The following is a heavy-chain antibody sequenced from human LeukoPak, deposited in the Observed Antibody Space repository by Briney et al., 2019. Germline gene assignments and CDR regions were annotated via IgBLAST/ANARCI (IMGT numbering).Heavy chain of an antibody. V-gene: IGHV4-39*07. Sequence: SETLSLTCTVSGGSISSSSYYWGWIRQPPGKGLEWIGSIYYSGSTYYNPSLKSRVTISVDTSKNQFSLKLSSVTAADTAVYYCARTYYDFWSGYILFDPWGQGTLVTVSS. CDR2: IYYSGST. D-gene: IGHD3-3*01. CDR1: GGSISSSSYY. CDR3: ARTYYDFWSGYILFDP. J-gene: IGHJ5*02.